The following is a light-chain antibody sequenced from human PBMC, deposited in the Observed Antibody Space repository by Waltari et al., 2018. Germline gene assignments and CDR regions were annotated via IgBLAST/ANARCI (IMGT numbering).Light chain of an antibody. J-gene: IGKJ2*03. V-gene: IGKV1-39*01. CDR3: QASYTTPYS. CDR1: KNLRSY. CDR2: AAS. Sequence: DLQMTQSPSSLSASVGDRVTISCRASKNLRSYFSWYQQKPGIAPKLVIYAASTLQSGVPSRFSGSGSGTNFTLTITSLQAEDFATYFCQASYTTPYSFGQGTKVEIK.